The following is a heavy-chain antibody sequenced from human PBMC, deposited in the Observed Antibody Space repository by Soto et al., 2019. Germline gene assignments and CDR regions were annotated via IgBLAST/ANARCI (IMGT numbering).Heavy chain of an antibody. CDR3: AKYDVDFDY. D-gene: IGHD3-16*01. Sequence: PGGSLRLSCAASGFTFSSYGMHWVRQAPGKGLEWVAVISYDGSNKYYADSVKGRFTISRDNSKNTLYLQMNSLRAEDTAVYYCAKYDVDFDYWGQGTLVTVSS. J-gene: IGHJ4*02. CDR2: ISYDGSNK. CDR1: GFTFSSYG. V-gene: IGHV3-30*18.